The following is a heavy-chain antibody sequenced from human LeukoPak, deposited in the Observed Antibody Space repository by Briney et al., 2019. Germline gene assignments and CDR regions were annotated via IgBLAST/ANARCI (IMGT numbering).Heavy chain of an antibody. CDR1: GGSISSNRYY. Sequence: SETLSLTCTVSGGSISSNRYYWGWIREPPGRGLKWIGNIFYTGSTYYNPSLKSRVTISVDTSKNQFSLKLSSVTAADTAVYYCARKKGRVTILGVVTQDGMDVWGQGTTVTVSS. CDR3: ARKKGRVTILGVVTQDGMDV. J-gene: IGHJ6*02. D-gene: IGHD3-3*01. V-gene: IGHV4-39*07. CDR2: IFYTGST.